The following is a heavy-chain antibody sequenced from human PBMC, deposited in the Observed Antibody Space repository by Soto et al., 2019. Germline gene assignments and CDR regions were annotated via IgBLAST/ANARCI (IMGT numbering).Heavy chain of an antibody. V-gene: IGHV3-23*01. Sequence: QHGGSTKLSCAACGLTLNSYAMSWVRQAPGKGLEWVSAISGSGGSTYYADSVKGRFTISRDNSKNTLYLQMNSLRAEDTAVYYCAKDHSGSYYGPYWYFDLWGRGTLVTVSS. CDR3: AKDHSGSYYGPYWYFDL. J-gene: IGHJ2*01. CDR1: GLTLNSYA. D-gene: IGHD1-26*01. CDR2: ISGSGGST.